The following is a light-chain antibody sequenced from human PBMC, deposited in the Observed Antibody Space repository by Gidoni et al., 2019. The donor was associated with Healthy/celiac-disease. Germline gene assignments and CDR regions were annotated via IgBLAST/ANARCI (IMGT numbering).Light chain of an antibody. CDR1: QSIRSW. CDR2: EAS. J-gene: IGKJ1*01. CDR3: QQHNSYPFT. V-gene: IGKV1-5*01. Sequence: DIQMTQSPSTLSASVGDKVTITCRASQSIRSWLAWYQQKPGKAPKLLIYEASSLASGVPSRFSGSGSGTEFTLTISSLQPDDFAIYYCQQHNSYPFTFGQGTKVEIK.